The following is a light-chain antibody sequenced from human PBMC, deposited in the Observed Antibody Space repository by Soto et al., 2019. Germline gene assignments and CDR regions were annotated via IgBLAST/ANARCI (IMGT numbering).Light chain of an antibody. Sequence: EIVLTQSPATLSLSPGERVTLSCRASQTVRSSLAWYQQKPGQAPRLIIYEASNRATGIPARFSGSGSGTDFTLTISSLEPEDFAVYYCQQHIGWPLTFGGGIKVEI. CDR2: EAS. V-gene: IGKV3-11*01. CDR3: QQHIGWPLT. CDR1: QTVRSS. J-gene: IGKJ4*01.